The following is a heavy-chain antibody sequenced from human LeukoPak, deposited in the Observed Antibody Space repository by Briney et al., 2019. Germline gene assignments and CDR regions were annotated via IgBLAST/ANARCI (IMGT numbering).Heavy chain of an antibody. Sequence: GGSLRLSCAASGFTFSSYAMSWVRQAPGKGLEWVSAISSSGGSAYYADSVKGRFTISRDNSKNTLYLQMNSLRAEDTAVYYCAKDAAIWYYYDSSGSPNAFDIWGQGTMVTVSS. V-gene: IGHV3-23*01. CDR3: AKDAAIWYYYDSSGSPNAFDI. CDR1: GFTFSSYA. D-gene: IGHD3-22*01. CDR2: ISSSGGSA. J-gene: IGHJ3*02.